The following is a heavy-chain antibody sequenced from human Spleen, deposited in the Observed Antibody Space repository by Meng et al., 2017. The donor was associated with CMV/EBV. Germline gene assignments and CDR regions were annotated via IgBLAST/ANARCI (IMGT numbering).Heavy chain of an antibody. J-gene: IGHJ4*02. CDR3: AKFSGVVINPWDTTDY. CDR1: GFIFRDYS. Sequence: GESLKISCTGSGFIFRDYSMTWVRQAPGKGLEWVSSISGPGGSIHYADSVKGRFTISRDNSKNTLYLQLNSLRAEDTAVYYCAKFSGVVINPWDTTDYWGQGTLVTVSS. D-gene: IGHD3-3*01. V-gene: IGHV3-23*01. CDR2: ISGPGGSI.